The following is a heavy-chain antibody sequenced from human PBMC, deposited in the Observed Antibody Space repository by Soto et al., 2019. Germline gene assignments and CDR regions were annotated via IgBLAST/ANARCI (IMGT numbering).Heavy chain of an antibody. CDR1: GGFVTSGSYY. Sequence: QVQLQQWGAGLLKPSETLSLTCAVYGGFVTSGSYYWSWIRQPPGKGLEWIGEMSHSGGTHFKPSLKSRVTISVYTSKNQFTLKMSSVTAADTALYYCARVERGTATTVVDAFDIWGPGTMVTVSS. CDR2: MSHSGGT. J-gene: IGHJ3*02. CDR3: ARVERGTATTVVDAFDI. V-gene: IGHV4-34*01. D-gene: IGHD1-1*01.